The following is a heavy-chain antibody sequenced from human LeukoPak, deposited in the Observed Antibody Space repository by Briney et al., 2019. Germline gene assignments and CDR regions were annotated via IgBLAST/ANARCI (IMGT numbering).Heavy chain of an antibody. CDR2: IHYSGST. V-gene: IGHV4-59*01. D-gene: IGHD5-24*01. Sequence: SETLSLTCTVSGGSISNYYWSWIRQPPGKGLEWIGYIHYSGSTNYNPSLKSRLSLSVDTSKNQISLRLSSATAADTAVYYCARGTDGYNTFDYWGQGTLVTVSS. CDR1: GGSISNYY. J-gene: IGHJ4*02. CDR3: ARGTDGYNTFDY.